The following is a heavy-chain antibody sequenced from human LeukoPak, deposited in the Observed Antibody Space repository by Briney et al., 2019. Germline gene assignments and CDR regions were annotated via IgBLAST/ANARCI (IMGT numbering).Heavy chain of an antibody. J-gene: IGHJ6*02. Sequence: ASVKVSCKASGYTFTSYDINWVRQATGQGLEWMGWMNPNSGNTGYAQKFQGRVTMTRNTSISTAYMELSSLGSEDTAVYYCARGDYSSSWSVYYYYYYGMDVWGQGTTVTVSS. CDR1: GYTFTSYD. CDR3: ARGDYSSSWSVYYYYYYGMDV. CDR2: MNPNSGNT. D-gene: IGHD6-13*01. V-gene: IGHV1-8*01.